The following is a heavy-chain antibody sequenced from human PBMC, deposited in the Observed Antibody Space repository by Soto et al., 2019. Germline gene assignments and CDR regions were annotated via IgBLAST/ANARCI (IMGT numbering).Heavy chain of an antibody. Sequence: ASVKVSCKASGYTFTGYYMHWVRQAPGQGLEWMGWINPNSGGTNYAQKFQGRVTMTRDTSISTAHMELSRLRSDDTAVYYCARDVIAAAGRYYYYYGMDVLGQGTTVTVFS. J-gene: IGHJ6*02. D-gene: IGHD6-13*01. V-gene: IGHV1-2*02. CDR2: INPNSGGT. CDR1: GYTFTGYY. CDR3: ARDVIAAAGRYYYYYGMDV.